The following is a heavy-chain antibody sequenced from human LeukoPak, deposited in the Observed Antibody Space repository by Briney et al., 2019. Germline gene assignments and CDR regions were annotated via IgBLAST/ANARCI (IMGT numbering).Heavy chain of an antibody. CDR1: GGSISSGGYY. V-gene: IGHV4-31*03. CDR2: IYYSGST. Sequence: PSETLSLTCTVSGGSISSGGYYWSWIRQHLGKGLEWIGYIYYSGSTYYNPSLKSRVTISVDTSKNQFSLKLSSVTAADTAVYYCARVLYGGNSGGAFDIWGQGTMVTVSS. CDR3: ARVLYGGNSGGAFDI. J-gene: IGHJ3*02. D-gene: IGHD2-21*02.